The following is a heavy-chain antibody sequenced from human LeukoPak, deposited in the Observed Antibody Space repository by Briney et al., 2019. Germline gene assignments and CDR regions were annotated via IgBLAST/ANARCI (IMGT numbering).Heavy chain of an antibody. V-gene: IGHV4-4*07. J-gene: IGHJ4*02. D-gene: IGHD3-22*01. CDR3: ARWYYDNSGYRYFDY. CDR1: GGSISSYY. Sequence: SETLSLTCTVSGGSISSYYWSWIRQPAGKGLEWIGRIYTSGSTNYNPSLKSRVTMSVDTSKNQFSLKLSSVTAADTAVYYCARWYYDNSGYRYFDYWGQGTLVTVSS. CDR2: IYTSGST.